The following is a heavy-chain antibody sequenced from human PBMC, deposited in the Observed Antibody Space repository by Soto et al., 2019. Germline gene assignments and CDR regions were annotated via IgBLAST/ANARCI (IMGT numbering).Heavy chain of an antibody. CDR3: AKEGSLVVPAAHQVHFDY. Sequence: GGSLRLSCAASGFTFSSYGMHWVRQAPGKGLEWVAVISYDGSNKYYADSVKGRFTISRDNSKNTLYLQMNSLRAEDTVVYYCAKEGSLVVPAAHQVHFDYWGQGTLVTVSS. V-gene: IGHV3-30*18. D-gene: IGHD2-2*01. CDR1: GFTFSSYG. J-gene: IGHJ4*02. CDR2: ISYDGSNK.